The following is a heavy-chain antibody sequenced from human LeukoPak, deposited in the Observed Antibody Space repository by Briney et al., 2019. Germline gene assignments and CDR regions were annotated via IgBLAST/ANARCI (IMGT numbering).Heavy chain of an antibody. CDR2: INPSGGST. J-gene: IGHJ6*02. D-gene: IGHD3-3*01. CDR1: GYSFNSYH. CDR3: ARAAYYDFWSGYRYYYYGMDV. Sequence: ASVKVSCKTSGYSFNSYHVHWVRQAPGQGLEWMGIINPSGGSTSYAQKFQGRVTMTRDTSTSTVYMELSSLRSEDTAVYYCARAAYYDFWSGYRYYYYGMDVWGQGTTVTVSS. V-gene: IGHV1-46*02.